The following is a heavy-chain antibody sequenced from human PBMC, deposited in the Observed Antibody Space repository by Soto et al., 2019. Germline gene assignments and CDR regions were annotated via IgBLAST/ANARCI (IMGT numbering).Heavy chain of an antibody. J-gene: IGHJ4*02. CDR3: AREVRRYCSGGSCFLLGY. Sequence: VAVIWYDGSNKYYADSVKGRFTISRDNSKNTLYLQMNSLRAEDTAVYYCAREVRRYCSGGSCFLLGYWGQGTLVTVSS. V-gene: IGHV3-33*01. D-gene: IGHD2-15*01. CDR2: IWYDGSNK.